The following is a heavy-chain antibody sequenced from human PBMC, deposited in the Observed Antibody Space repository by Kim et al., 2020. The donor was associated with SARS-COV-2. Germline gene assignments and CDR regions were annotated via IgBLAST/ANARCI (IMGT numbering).Heavy chain of an antibody. D-gene: IGHD3-10*01. CDR1: GYTFTSYG. V-gene: IGHV1-18*01. J-gene: IGHJ6*02. Sequence: ASVKVSCKASGYTFTSYGISWVRQAPGQGLEWMGWISAYNGNTNYAQKLQGRVTMTTDTSTSTAYMELRSLRSDDTAVYYCARDRGARVWFGEKNQGYANFYYYGMDVWGQGTTVTVSS. CDR3: ARDRGARVWFGEKNQGYANFYYYGMDV. CDR2: ISAYNGNT.